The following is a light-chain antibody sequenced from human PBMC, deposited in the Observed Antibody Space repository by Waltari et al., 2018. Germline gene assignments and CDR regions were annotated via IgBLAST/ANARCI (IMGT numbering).Light chain of an antibody. Sequence: SYVLTQPPSVSVAPGQTASVTCTGSNIGSKSVHWYQQRPGPAPVFVVSDDSDRPSGIPDRFSGSTSGQTATLSISGVAAGDEADFYCQVRGGADDFWVFGGGTRLTVL. CDR1: NIGSKS. CDR3: QVRGGADDFWV. CDR2: DDS. V-gene: IGLV3-21*02. J-gene: IGLJ3*02.